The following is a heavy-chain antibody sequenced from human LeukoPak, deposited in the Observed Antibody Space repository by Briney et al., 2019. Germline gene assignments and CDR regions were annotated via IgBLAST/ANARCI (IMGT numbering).Heavy chain of an antibody. CDR3: ATEGYYDSSGYYFD. CDR2: ISAYNGNT. J-gene: IGHJ4*02. CDR1: GYTFTSYG. V-gene: IGHV1-18*01. Sequence: ASVKVSCKASGYTFTSYGISWVRQAPGQGLEWMGWISAYNGNTNYAQKLQGRVTMTEDTSTDTAYMELSSLRSEDTAVYYCATEGYYDSSGYYFDWGQGTLVTVSS. D-gene: IGHD3-22*01.